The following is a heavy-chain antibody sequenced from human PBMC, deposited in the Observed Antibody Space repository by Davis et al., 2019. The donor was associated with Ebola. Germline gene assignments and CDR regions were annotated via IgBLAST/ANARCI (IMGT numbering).Heavy chain of an antibody. J-gene: IGHJ6*03. V-gene: IGHV4-59*11. CDR1: GGSISSHY. Sequence: PSETLSLTCTVSGGSISSHYWSWIRQPPGKGLEWIGYIYYSGSTNYNPSLKSRVTISVDTSKNQFSLKLSSVTAADTAVYYCARGRGGSYYASYYYYYMDVWGKGTTVTVSS. CDR3: ARGRGGSYYASYYYYYMDV. D-gene: IGHD1-26*01. CDR2: IYYSGST.